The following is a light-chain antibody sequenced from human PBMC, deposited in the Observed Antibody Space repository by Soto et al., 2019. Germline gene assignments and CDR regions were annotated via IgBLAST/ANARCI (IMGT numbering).Light chain of an antibody. CDR2: DAS. CDR1: QSVSTS. J-gene: IGKJ1*01. CDR3: QVRDVWPS. V-gene: IGKV3-11*01. Sequence: LVLTQSPATLSLSPGERAALSCRASQSVSTSLAWYQHKPGQAPRLLIYDASKRAPGIPARFSGSGSGTDFTLTISSLEPEDFAVYYCQVRDVWPSFGQGTKV.